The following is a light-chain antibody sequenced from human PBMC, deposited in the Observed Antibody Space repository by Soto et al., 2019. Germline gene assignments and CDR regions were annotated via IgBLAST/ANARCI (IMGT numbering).Light chain of an antibody. J-gene: IGKJ1*01. CDR1: QSISSW. CDR2: DAS. V-gene: IGKV1-5*01. CDR3: QQYNSYWP. Sequence: QRTNSPWTLSSSVGDRVTITFRASQSISSWLAWYQQKPGKAPKLLIYDASSLESGVPSRFSGSGSGTEFTLTISSLQPDDFATYYCQQYNSYWPFGQGTKVDIK.